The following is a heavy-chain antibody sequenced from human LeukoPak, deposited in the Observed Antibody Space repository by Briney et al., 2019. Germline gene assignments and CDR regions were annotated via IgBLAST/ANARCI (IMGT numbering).Heavy chain of an antibody. CDR1: GFTVSSNY. V-gene: IGHV3-53*04. CDR2: IFSGGTT. D-gene: IGHD5-18*01. Sequence: GGSLRLSCAASGFTVSSNYMSWVRQAPGKGLEWVSVIFSGGTTYCADSVKGRFTISRHNSENTLYLQMNSLRGEDTAVYYCARGVLGYSYGFDYWGQGTLVTVSS. CDR3: ARGVLGYSYGFDY. J-gene: IGHJ4*02.